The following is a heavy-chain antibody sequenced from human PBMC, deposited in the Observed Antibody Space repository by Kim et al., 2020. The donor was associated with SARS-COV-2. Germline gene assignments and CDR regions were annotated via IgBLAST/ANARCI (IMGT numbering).Heavy chain of an antibody. V-gene: IGHV3-73*01. J-gene: IGHJ3*02. CDR2: IRSKANSYAT. Sequence: GGSLRLSCAASGFTFSGSAMHWVRQASGKGLEWVGRIRSKANSYATAYAASVKGRFTISRDDSKNTAYLQMNNLITEDTAVYYCTSVPGTTLAFWDVFDIWGQGSMVTVSS. D-gene: IGHD1-1*01. CDR1: GFTFSGSA. CDR3: TSVPGTTLAFWDVFDI.